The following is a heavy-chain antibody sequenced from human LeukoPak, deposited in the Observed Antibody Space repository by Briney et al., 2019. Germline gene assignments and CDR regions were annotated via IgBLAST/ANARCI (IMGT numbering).Heavy chain of an antibody. CDR1: GFTFSDYY. CDR3: ARAPGDPIDY. J-gene: IGHJ4*02. CDR2: ISSSGTSM. D-gene: IGHD2-21*02. V-gene: IGHV3-11*04. Sequence: PGGSLRLSCAASGFTFSDYYMNWIRQAPGKGLEWVSNISSSGTSMFYADSVKGRFTISRDNAKNLLHLQMNSLRAEDTAVYYCARAPGDPIDYWGQGTLVTVSS.